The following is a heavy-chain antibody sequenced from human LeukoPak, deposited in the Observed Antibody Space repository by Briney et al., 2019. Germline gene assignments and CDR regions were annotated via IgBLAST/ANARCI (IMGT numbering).Heavy chain of an antibody. CDR1: GFTFGDYA. CDR2: IRSKAYGGTT. J-gene: IGHJ4*02. D-gene: IGHD3-3*01. CDR3: TRDAGFLEWLLIDY. V-gene: IGHV3-49*04. Sequence: GGSLRLSCTASGFTFGDYARSWVRQAPGKGLGGVGFIRSKAYGGTTEYAASVKGRFTISRDDSKSIAYLQMNSLQTEDTAVYYCTRDAGFLEWLLIDYWGQGTLVTVSS.